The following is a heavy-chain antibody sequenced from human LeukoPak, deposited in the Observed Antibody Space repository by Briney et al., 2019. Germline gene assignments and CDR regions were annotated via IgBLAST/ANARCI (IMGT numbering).Heavy chain of an antibody. CDR1: GGSISTSNYY. Sequence: ETSETLSLTCTVSGGSISTSNYYWGWIRQPPGKGLEWIGNIFYSGSTYYSPSLKSRVTISLDTSRNQFSLKLNSVTAADTAVYYCARGARGTRTSYYFDYWGQGTLVTVSS. CDR2: IFYSGST. D-gene: IGHD2-8*01. V-gene: IGHV4-39*07. J-gene: IGHJ4*02. CDR3: ARGARGTRTSYYFDY.